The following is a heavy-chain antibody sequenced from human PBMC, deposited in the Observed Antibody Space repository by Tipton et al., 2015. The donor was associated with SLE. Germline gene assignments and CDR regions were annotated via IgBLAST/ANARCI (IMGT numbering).Heavy chain of an antibody. CDR1: GASISSPGYY. V-gene: IGHV4-39*07. D-gene: IGHD6-6*01. CDR2: SYYTGGS. J-gene: IGHJ4*02. Sequence: TLSLTCTVSGASISSPGYYWGWIRQPPGKGLEWIGSSYYTGGSYYNPSLKSRVTIYVDTSRNQFSLRLSSVTAADTAVYYCARDSSSSFRGAVGFDYWGQGTLVTVSS. CDR3: ARDSSSSFRGAVGFDY.